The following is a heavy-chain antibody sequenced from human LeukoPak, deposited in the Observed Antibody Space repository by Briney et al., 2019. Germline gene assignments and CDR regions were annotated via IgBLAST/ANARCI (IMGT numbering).Heavy chain of an antibody. J-gene: IGHJ4*02. CDR3: ASWESPDVDY. CDR2: ISSSSSYI. D-gene: IGHD1-26*01. V-gene: IGHV3-21*01. CDR1: GFTFSSYS. Sequence: PGGSLRLSCAASGFTFSSYSMNWVRQAPGKGLEWVSSISSSSSYIYYADSVKGRFTISRDNAKNSLYLQMNSLRAEDTAVYYCASWESPDVDYWGQGTLVTVSS.